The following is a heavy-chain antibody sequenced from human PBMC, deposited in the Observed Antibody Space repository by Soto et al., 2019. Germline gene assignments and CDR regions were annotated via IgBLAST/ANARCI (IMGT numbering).Heavy chain of an antibody. D-gene: IGHD5-12*01. V-gene: IGHV3-23*01. Sequence: GGSLRLSCAASGLTFSSYGMSWVRQAPGKGLEWVSDITGTGGSTYYADSVKGRFTISRDNSKNTLHLQMNSLRAEDTAVYYCAKGHSGYADAFDIWGQGTMVTVSS. CDR3: AKGHSGYADAFDI. CDR1: GLTFSSYG. CDR2: ITGTGGST. J-gene: IGHJ3*02.